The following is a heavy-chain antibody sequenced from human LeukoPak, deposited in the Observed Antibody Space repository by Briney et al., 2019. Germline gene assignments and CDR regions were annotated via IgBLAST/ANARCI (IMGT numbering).Heavy chain of an antibody. J-gene: IGHJ4*02. CDR2: IYYSGST. Sequence: PSQTLSLTCTVSGGSISSGDYYWSWIRQPPGKGLEWIGYIYYSGSTYYNPSLKSRVTISVDTSKNQFSLKLSSVTAADTAVYYCARETIVVAAPDYWGPGTLVTVSS. D-gene: IGHD3-22*01. V-gene: IGHV4-30-4*08. CDR3: ARETIVVAAPDY. CDR1: GGSISSGDYY.